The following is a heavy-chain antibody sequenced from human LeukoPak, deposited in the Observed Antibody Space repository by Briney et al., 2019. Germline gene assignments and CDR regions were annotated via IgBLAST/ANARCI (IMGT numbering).Heavy chain of an antibody. V-gene: IGHV3-23*01. CDR3: AKIGLNGVAPIFDY. Sequence: GGSLRLSCAASGFTFSSYAMSWVRQAPGKGLEWVSAISGSGGSTYYADSVKGRFTISRDNSKNTLYLQMNSLRAEDTAAYYCAKIGLNGVAPIFDYWGQGTLVTVSS. J-gene: IGHJ4*02. CDR1: GFTFSSYA. CDR2: ISGSGGST. D-gene: IGHD3-10*01.